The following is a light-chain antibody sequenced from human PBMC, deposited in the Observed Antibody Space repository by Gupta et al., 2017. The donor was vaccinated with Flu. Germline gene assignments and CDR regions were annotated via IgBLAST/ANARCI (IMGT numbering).Light chain of an antibody. Sequence: PSSVSASVGDSVTITCRASQGISSWLDWYQQKPGKAPKVLVYAASSLQSGVPSRFSGSGSGTDFTLPISSLQPEDFATYYCLQANNFPWSFGQGTKVEIK. CDR1: QGISSW. CDR2: AAS. V-gene: IGKV1-12*02. J-gene: IGKJ1*01. CDR3: LQANNFPWS.